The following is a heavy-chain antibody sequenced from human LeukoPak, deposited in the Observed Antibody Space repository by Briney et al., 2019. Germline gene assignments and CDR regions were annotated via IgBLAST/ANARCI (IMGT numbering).Heavy chain of an antibody. CDR1: GYSISSGYY. V-gene: IGHV4-38-2*02. Sequence: KPSETLSLTCTVSGYSISSGYYWGWIRQPPGKGLEWIGSIYHSGSTYYNPSLKSRVTISVDTSKNQFSLKLSSVTAADTAVYYCARDPANYYGSGSYHWFDPWGQGTLVTVSS. J-gene: IGHJ5*02. CDR3: ARDPANYYGSGSYHWFDP. CDR2: IYHSGST. D-gene: IGHD3-10*01.